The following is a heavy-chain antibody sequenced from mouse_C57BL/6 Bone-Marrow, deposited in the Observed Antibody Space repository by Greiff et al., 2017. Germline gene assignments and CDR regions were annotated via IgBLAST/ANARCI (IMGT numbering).Heavy chain of an antibody. D-gene: IGHD3-2*02. CDR1: GYTFTSYG. CDR3: ARDRLPDYYAMDY. J-gene: IGHJ4*01. V-gene: IGHV1-81*01. CDR2: IYPRSGNT. Sequence: QVQLQQSGAELARPGASVKLSCKASGYTFTSYGISWVKQRTGQGLEWIGEIYPRSGNTYYNEKFKGKATLTADKSSSTAYMELRSLTSEDSAVYFCARDRLPDYYAMDYWGQGTSVTGSS.